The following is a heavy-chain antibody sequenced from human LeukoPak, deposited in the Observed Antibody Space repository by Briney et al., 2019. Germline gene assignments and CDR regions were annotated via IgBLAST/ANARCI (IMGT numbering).Heavy chain of an antibody. CDR2: ISSSSTI. CDR1: GFTFSSYS. J-gene: IGHJ4*02. CDR3: ARTATSPFDY. Sequence: PGGSLRLSCAASGFTFSSYSMNWVRQAPGKGLEWVSYISSSSTIYYADSVKGRFTISRDNAKNSLYLQMNSLRAEDTAVYYCARTATSPFDYWGQGTLVTVSS. V-gene: IGHV3-48*01.